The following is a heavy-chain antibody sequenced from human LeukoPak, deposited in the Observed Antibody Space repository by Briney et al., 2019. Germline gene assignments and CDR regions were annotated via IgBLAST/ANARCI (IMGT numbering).Heavy chain of an antibody. V-gene: IGHV4-34*01. J-gene: IGHJ5*02. CDR1: GGSFSGYY. CDR2: INHSGST. Sequence: SETLSLTCAVYGGSFSGYYWSWTRQPPGKGLEWIGEINHSGSTNYNPSLKSRVTISVDTSKNQFSPKLSSVAAADTAVYYCARGRLGYYGSGSYHKGFDPWGQGTLVTVSS. CDR3: ARGRLGYYGSGSYHKGFDP. D-gene: IGHD3-10*01.